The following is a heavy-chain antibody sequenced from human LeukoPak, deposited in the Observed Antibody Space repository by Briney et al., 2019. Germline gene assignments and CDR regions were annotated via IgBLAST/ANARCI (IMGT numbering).Heavy chain of an antibody. D-gene: IGHD3-22*01. Sequence: SETLSLTCTVSGGSISSYYWSWIRQPPGKGLEWIGYIYYSGSTNYNPSLRSRVAISIDTSKNQFSLKLSSVTAADTAVYYCARAESYDSSAYPLYYFDYWGQGTLVTVSS. V-gene: IGHV4-59*01. CDR1: GGSISSYY. CDR3: ARAESYDSSAYPLYYFDY. CDR2: IYYSGST. J-gene: IGHJ4*02.